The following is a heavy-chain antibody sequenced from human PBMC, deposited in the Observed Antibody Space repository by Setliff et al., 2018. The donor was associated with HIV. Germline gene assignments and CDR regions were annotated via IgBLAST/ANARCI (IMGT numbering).Heavy chain of an antibody. D-gene: IGHD4-17*01. CDR3: ARDYGDFNWFDP. Sequence: SETLSLTCTVSGGSISSSTDYWSWIRQPAGKGLEWIGQIYISGRTIYNPSLKSRVTLSVDRTKNQFSLRLTSVTAADTAMYCCARDYGDFNWFDPWGPGTLVTVSS. CDR2: IYISGRT. V-gene: IGHV4-61*09. CDR1: GGSISSSTDY. J-gene: IGHJ5*02.